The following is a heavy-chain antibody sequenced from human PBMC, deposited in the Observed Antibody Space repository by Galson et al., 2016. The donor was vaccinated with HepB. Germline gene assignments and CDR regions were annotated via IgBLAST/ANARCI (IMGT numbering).Heavy chain of an antibody. CDR3: AKRMSYSYYYAMDI. CDR1: GLTVSGDY. CDR2: LYRDGST. J-gene: IGHJ6*02. D-gene: IGHD2-15*01. V-gene: IGHV3-53*01. Sequence: SLRLSCAVSGLTVSGDYMSWVRQAPGKGLEWVSVLYRDGSTYYADSVEGRFTISRDNSRNTLYLQMNSLRAEDTAMYYCAKRMSYSYYYAMDIWGQGTTVTVSS.